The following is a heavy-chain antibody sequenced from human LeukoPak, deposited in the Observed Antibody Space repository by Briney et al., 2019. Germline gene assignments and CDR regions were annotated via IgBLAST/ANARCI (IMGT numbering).Heavy chain of an antibody. CDR2: IYYSGST. V-gene: IGHV4-59*01. CDR3: ATDGVNYFDISGYDI. Sequence: PSETLSLTCTVSGGSISSYYWSWIRQPPGKGLEWIGYIYYSGSTNYDPSLKSRVTISVDTSRNQFSLRLSSVTAADTALYYCATDGVNYFDISGYDIWGQGTLVTVSS. J-gene: IGHJ4*02. D-gene: IGHD3-22*01. CDR1: GGSISSYY.